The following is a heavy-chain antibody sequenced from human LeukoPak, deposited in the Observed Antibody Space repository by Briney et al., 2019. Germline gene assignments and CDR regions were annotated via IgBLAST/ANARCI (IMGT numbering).Heavy chain of an antibody. CDR2: VYYRGNT. J-gene: IGHJ4*02. D-gene: IGHD3-3*01. CDR1: GGSISSTTYY. CDR3: ARLWSGLRPPDY. Sequence: SETLSLTCTVSGGSISSTTYYWGWIRQPPGKGLERIGSVYYRGNTYYNPSLKSRVTISVVTSKSQFSLRLNSLTAADTSVYYCARLWSGLRPPDYWGQGTLVTVSS. V-gene: IGHV4-39*01.